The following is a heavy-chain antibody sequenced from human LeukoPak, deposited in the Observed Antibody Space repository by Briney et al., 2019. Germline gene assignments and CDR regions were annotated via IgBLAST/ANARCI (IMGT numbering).Heavy chain of an antibody. CDR3: ARALRYSSPFDC. D-gene: IGHD6-13*01. J-gene: IGHJ4*02. CDR2: INSDGSST. V-gene: IGHV3-74*01. CDR1: GFTFSSYW. Sequence: PGGSLRLSCAASGFTFSSYWMHWVRHAPGKGLEWVSRINSDGSSTSYADSVKGRFTISRDNAKNTLYLQMNSLRAEDTAVYYCARALRYSSPFDCWGQGTLVTVSS.